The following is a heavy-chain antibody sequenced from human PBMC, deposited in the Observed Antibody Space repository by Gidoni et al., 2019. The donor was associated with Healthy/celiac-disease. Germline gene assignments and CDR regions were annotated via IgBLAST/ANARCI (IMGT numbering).Heavy chain of an antibody. Sequence: QVQLQQWGAGLLKPSETLSLTCAVYGGSFSGYYWSWIRQPPGKGLEWIGEINHSGSTNYNPSLKSRVTISVDTSKNQFSLKLSSVTAADTAVYYCARWFTIFGVVHDAFDIWGQGTMVTVSS. CDR2: INHSGST. CDR1: GGSFSGYY. CDR3: ARWFTIFGVVHDAFDI. V-gene: IGHV4-34*01. D-gene: IGHD3-3*01. J-gene: IGHJ3*02.